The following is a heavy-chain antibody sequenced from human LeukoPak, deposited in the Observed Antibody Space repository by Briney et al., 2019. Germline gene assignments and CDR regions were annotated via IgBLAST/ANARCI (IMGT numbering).Heavy chain of an antibody. CDR3: ARPGGGLLSGAFDI. V-gene: IGHV4-39*07. CDR2: ISYGGSI. D-gene: IGHD2-21*02. CDR1: GGSVSLSTFF. J-gene: IGHJ3*02. Sequence: PSETLSLTCTVSGGSVSLSTFFWAWIRQPPGKGLEWIGSISYGGSIYYKSSLKSRVTISLDASKNQFSLRLNSVTAADTAVYYCARPGGGLLSGAFDIWGQGTMVTVSS.